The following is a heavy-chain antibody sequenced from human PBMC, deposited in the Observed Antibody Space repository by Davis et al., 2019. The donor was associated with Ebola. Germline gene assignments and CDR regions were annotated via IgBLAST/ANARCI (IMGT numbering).Heavy chain of an antibody. V-gene: IGHV1-18*01. CDR1: GYTFTSYG. J-gene: IGHJ6*02. CDR2: ISAYNGNT. D-gene: IGHD3-3*01. Sequence: AASSKVSCKASGYTFTSYGISWVRQAPGQGLEWMGWISAYNGNTNYAQKLQGRVTMTTDTSTSTAYMQLRSLRSDDTAVYYCARDQATIFGFYYYGMDVWGQGTTVTVSS. CDR3: ARDQATIFGFYYYGMDV.